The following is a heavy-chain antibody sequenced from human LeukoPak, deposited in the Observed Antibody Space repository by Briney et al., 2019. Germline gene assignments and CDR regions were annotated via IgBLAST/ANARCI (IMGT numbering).Heavy chain of an antibody. J-gene: IGHJ4*02. D-gene: IGHD3-16*01. V-gene: IGHV4-34*01. CDR3: VSSSILLGASLG. CDR2: ISHSGST. CDR1: GGSLSGHF. Sequence: PSETLSLTCGVYGGSLSGHFWGWIRQPPGKGLEWIGEISHSGSTTYNPSLKSRVTISLDTSKNQFSLRLSSVTAADTAVYYCVSSSILLGASLGWGQGTLVTVSS.